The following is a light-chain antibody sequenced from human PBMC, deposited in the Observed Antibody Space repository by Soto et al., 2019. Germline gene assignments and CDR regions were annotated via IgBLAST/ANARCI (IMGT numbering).Light chain of an antibody. CDR1: QSIGRTY. V-gene: IGKV3-20*01. CDR2: GAS. J-gene: IGKJ1*01. Sequence: DRASLRCRVSQSIGRTYLAWYQQRPGQAPRLLLYGASSRATGIPDRFDGSGSGTELAFNISRLEPESCGVSLCQQYASRPWTFGQGTKVDIK. CDR3: QQYASRPWT.